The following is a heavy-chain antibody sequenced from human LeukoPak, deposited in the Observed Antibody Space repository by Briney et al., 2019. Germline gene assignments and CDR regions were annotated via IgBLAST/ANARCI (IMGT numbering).Heavy chain of an antibody. J-gene: IGHJ1*01. Sequence: GSLRLSCAASGFTFSSYWMSWVRQAPGKVLEWVANIQQNVREKCNVSTVKRRYPISRDNAKNSLYQLMNSLRAEDTAVDYCARGSEYPMIVVVITGAEYFQHWGQGTLVTVSS. CDR2: IQQNVREK. V-gene: IGHV3-7*01. D-gene: IGHD3-22*01. CDR1: GFTFSSYW. CDR3: ARGSEYPMIVVVITGAEYFQH.